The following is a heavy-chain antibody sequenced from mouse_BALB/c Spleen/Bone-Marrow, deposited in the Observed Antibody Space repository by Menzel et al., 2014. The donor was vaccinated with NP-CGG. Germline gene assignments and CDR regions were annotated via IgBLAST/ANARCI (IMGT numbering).Heavy chain of an antibody. CDR2: VNPYNGGT. CDR3: ARGSYYGSSYWFAY. V-gene: IGHV1-19*01. J-gene: IGHJ3*01. D-gene: IGHD1-1*01. CDR1: GFTFTDYY. Sequence: VQLQQSGPELVKPGASVKMSCKASGFTFTDYYMDWVKQSHGESFEWIGRVNPYNGGTSYNQKFKGKATLTVDKSSSTAYMELNSPTSEDSAVYYCARGSYYGSSYWFAYWGQGTLVTVSA.